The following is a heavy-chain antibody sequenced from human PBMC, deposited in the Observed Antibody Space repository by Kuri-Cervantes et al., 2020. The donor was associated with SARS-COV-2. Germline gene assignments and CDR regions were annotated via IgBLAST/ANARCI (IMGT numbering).Heavy chain of an antibody. CDR3: ARAPPPASPSRGMDV. Sequence: GEFLKISCASSGFTFRDYYMSGIRPAPGKGLEWVSYISSSGSPIYYAASAKGRLTITRDNAKISLYLQMHSLRAEDSAVYYCARAPPPASPSRGMDVWGQGTTVTVSS. V-gene: IGHV3-11*01. CDR2: ISSSGSPI. J-gene: IGHJ6*02. D-gene: IGHD2-2*01. CDR1: GFTFRDYY.